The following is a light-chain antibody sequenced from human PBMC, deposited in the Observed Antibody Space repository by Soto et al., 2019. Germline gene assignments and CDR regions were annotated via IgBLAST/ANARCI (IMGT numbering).Light chain of an antibody. CDR3: SSYTSSSTL. Sequence: SALTQPAAVSGSPGQSITISCTGTSSDVGGYNYVSWYQQRPGKAPKLMIYAVTDRPSGVSSRFSGSKSGNTASLTISGLQAEDEADYYCSSYTSSSTLFGTGTKLTVL. CDR2: AVT. J-gene: IGLJ1*01. V-gene: IGLV2-14*01. CDR1: SSDVGGYNY.